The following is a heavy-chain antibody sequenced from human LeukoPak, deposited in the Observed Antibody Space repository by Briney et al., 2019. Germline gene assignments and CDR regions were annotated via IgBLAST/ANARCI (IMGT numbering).Heavy chain of an antibody. D-gene: IGHD2-15*01. V-gene: IGHV4-39*01. Sequence: SETLSLTCTVSGGSIISSDYHWGWVRQPPGKGLEWIGTISYRGNTDYNPSLRSRVTISVDTSNNQFSLRLGSVTAADTAVYHCARHCCSGPAKRVFDIWGQGTMVTVSS. CDR3: ARHCCSGPAKRVFDI. CDR1: GGSIISSDYH. J-gene: IGHJ3*02. CDR2: ISYRGNT.